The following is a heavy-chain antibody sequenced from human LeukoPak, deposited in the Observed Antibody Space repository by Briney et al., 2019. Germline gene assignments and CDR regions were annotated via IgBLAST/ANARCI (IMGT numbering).Heavy chain of an antibody. V-gene: IGHV1-24*01. CDR1: GYTLTELS. Sequence: ASVKVSCKVSGYTLTELSMHWVRQAPGKGLEWMGGFDPEDGETIYAQKFQGRVTMTEDTSTDTAYMELSRLRSDDTAVYYCARDVVNYDILTGYMDNKNWFDPWGQGTLVTVSS. CDR2: FDPEDGET. J-gene: IGHJ5*02. CDR3: ARDVVNYDILTGYMDNKNWFDP. D-gene: IGHD3-9*01.